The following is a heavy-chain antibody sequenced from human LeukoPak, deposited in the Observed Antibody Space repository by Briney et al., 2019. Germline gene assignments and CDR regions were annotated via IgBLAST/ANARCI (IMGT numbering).Heavy chain of an antibody. J-gene: IGHJ4*02. V-gene: IGHV1-8*01. D-gene: IGHD6-19*01. CDR1: GYTFTSYD. CDR3: ARSRWYKGKRFDY. Sequence: ASVKVSCKASGYTFTSYDINWVRQATGQGLEWMGWMNPNSGNTGYAQKFQGRVTMTRNTSISTAYMELSSLRSEDTAVYYCARSRWYKGKRFDYWGQGTLVTVSS. CDR2: MNPNSGNT.